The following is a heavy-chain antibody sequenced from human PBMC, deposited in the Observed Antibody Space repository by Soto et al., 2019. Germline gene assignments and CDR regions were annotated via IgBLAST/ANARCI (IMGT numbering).Heavy chain of an antibody. CDR1: GYTFTSYG. Sequence: QVPLVQSGAEVKKPGASVKVSCKASGYTFTSYGISWVRQAPGQGLEWMGWISAYNGNTNYAQKLQGRVTMTTDTSTSTAYMELRSLRSDDTAVYYCARVGYDFWSGYPLNWFDPWGQGTLVTVSS. D-gene: IGHD3-3*01. J-gene: IGHJ5*02. CDR2: ISAYNGNT. CDR3: ARVGYDFWSGYPLNWFDP. V-gene: IGHV1-18*04.